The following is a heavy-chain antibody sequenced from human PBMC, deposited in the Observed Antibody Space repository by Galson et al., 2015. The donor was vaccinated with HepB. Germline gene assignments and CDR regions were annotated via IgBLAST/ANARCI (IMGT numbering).Heavy chain of an antibody. D-gene: IGHD1-26*01. CDR1: GDSVSSNSAA. Sequence: CAISGDSVSSNSAAWNWIRQSPSRGLEYLGRTYYRSKWYSESAPSVKGRITIKADTSRNQFSLQLDSVTPGDSAVYYCVRLMGGTRDYWGQGTLVTVSS. J-gene: IGHJ4*02. V-gene: IGHV6-1*01. CDR2: TYYRSKWYS. CDR3: VRLMGGTRDY.